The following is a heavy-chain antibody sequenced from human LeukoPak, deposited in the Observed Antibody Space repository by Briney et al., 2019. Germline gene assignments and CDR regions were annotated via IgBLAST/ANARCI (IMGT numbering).Heavy chain of an antibody. CDR3: ARISRNYYHMDV. J-gene: IGHJ6*03. CDR1: GFIFSTYS. V-gene: IGHV3-21*01. Sequence: PGGSLRLSCAASGFIFSTYSMNWVHQAPGKGLEWVSSISSSSSHIYYADSVKGRFTISRDNAKNSLYLQMNSLRAEDTAVYYCARISRNYYHMDVWGKGTTVTVSS. CDR2: ISSSSSHI.